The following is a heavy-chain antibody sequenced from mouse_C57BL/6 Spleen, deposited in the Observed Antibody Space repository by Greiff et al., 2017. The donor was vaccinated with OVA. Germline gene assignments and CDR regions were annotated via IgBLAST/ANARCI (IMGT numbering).Heavy chain of an antibody. J-gene: IGHJ3*01. D-gene: IGHD2-4*01. Sequence: QVQLQQPGAELVMPGASVKLSCKASGYTFTSYWMHWVKQRPGQGLEWIGEIDPSDSYTNYNQKFKGKSTLTVDKSSSTAYMQLSSLTSEDSAVYYCARIYDYAFAYWGQGTLVTVSA. CDR3: ARIYDYAFAY. CDR2: IDPSDSYT. V-gene: IGHV1-69*01. CDR1: GYTFTSYW.